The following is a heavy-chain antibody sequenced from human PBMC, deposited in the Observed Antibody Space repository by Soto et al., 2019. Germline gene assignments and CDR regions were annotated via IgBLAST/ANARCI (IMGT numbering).Heavy chain of an antibody. V-gene: IGHV4-30-4*01. CDR1: GGSISRGDYY. D-gene: IGHD2-15*01. CDR3: ARGGNLDP. Sequence: QVQLQESGPGLVKPSQTLSLTCTVSGGSISRGDYYWSWIRQPPGKGLEWIGYIYFTGSTYYNPSXXSXVXXSVDTSKNQFSLNLTSVTDADTAVYYCARGGNLDPWGQGTLVTVSS. J-gene: IGHJ5*02. CDR2: IYFTGST.